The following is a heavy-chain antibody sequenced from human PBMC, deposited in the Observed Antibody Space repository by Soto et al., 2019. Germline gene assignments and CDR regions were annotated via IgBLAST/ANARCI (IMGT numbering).Heavy chain of an antibody. Sequence: GGSLRLSCAASGFTFSSYGMHWVRQAPGKGLEWVAVIWYDGSNKYYADSVKGRFTISRDNSKNTLYLQMNSLRAEDTAVYYCARSYYYGSGSYYNNWFDPWGQGTLVTVSS. V-gene: IGHV3-33*01. D-gene: IGHD3-10*01. CDR2: IWYDGSNK. CDR3: ARSYYYGSGSYYNNWFDP. J-gene: IGHJ5*02. CDR1: GFTFSSYG.